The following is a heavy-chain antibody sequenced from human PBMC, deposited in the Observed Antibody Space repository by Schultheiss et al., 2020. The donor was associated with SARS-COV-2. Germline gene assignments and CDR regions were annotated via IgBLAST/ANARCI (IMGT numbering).Heavy chain of an antibody. Sequence: GGSLRLSCVASGFTFSNYWMSWVRQAPGKGLEWMANIKKDGSEEYYVDSVKGRFTISRDNAKNSLYLQMNSLRAEDTAVYYCAMMQQLVHDYWGQGTLVTVSS. CDR1: GFTFSNYW. D-gene: IGHD6-13*01. J-gene: IGHJ4*02. CDR3: AMMQQLVHDY. V-gene: IGHV3-7*03. CDR2: IKKDGSEE.